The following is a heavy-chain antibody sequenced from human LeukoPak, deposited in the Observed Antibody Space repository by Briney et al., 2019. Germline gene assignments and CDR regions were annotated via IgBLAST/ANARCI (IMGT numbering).Heavy chain of an antibody. Sequence: GRSLRLSCAASGLTFSSYAMSWVRQAPGKGLEWVSAISGSGGSTYYADSVKGRFTISRDKSKNTLYLQMNSLRAEDTAVYYCAKVLTIFGVAAYFDYWGQGTLVTVSS. CDR1: GLTFSSYA. D-gene: IGHD3-3*01. J-gene: IGHJ4*02. CDR3: AKVLTIFGVAAYFDY. V-gene: IGHV3-23*01. CDR2: ISGSGGST.